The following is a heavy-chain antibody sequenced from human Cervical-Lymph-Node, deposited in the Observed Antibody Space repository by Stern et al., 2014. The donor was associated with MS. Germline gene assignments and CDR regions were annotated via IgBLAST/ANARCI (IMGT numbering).Heavy chain of an antibody. V-gene: IGHV4-59*01. D-gene: IGHD4-17*01. CDR1: GGSISSYY. J-gene: IGHJ4*02. CDR2: VYNSGST. Sequence: QLQLQESGPGLVKPSETLSLTCTVSGGSISSYYWSWIRQPPGKGLEWIGYVYNSGSTNYNPSLKSRVTISVDTSKNQFSLKLRSVSAADTAVYYCAREYGDGNYFDFWGQGTLVTVSS. CDR3: AREYGDGNYFDF.